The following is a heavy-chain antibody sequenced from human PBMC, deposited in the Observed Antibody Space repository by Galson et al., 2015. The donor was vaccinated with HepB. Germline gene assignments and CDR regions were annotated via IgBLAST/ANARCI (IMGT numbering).Heavy chain of an antibody. CDR3: AGGGMAANGGPTFDF. D-gene: IGHD5-24*01. CDR2: INTYIGTT. J-gene: IGHJ4*02. Sequence: SVKVSCKASGYTFTTYTINWLRQAPGQGLEWMGWINTYIGTTKYAQKFQDRVTITTDTFTKIAYMELTSLRADDTAMYYCAGGGMAANGGPTFDFWGQGTRVTVS. V-gene: IGHV1-18*01. CDR1: GYTFTTYT.